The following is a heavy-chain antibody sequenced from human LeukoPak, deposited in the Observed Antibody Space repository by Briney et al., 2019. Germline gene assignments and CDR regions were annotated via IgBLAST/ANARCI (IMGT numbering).Heavy chain of an antibody. CDR3: ARPPKGYSSGWYGDAFDI. Sequence: HPGGSLRLSCAASGFTFSSYAMHWVRQAPGKGLEWVAVISYDGSNKYYADSVKGRFTISRDNSKNTLYLQMNSLRAEDTAVFYCARPPKGYSSGWYGDAFDIWGQGTMVTVSS. V-gene: IGHV3-30-3*01. D-gene: IGHD6-19*01. J-gene: IGHJ3*02. CDR2: ISYDGSNK. CDR1: GFTFSSYA.